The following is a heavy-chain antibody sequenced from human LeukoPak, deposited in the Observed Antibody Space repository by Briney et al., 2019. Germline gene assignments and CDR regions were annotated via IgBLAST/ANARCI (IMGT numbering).Heavy chain of an antibody. CDR3: AREKADYYYGMDV. CDR2: IYHSGGT. J-gene: IGHJ6*02. Sequence: SETLSLTCAVSGGSISSGGYSWSWIRQPPGKGLEWIGYIYHSGGTYYNPSLKSRVTISVDRSKNQFSLKLSSVTAADTAVYYCAREKADYYYGMDVWGQGTTVTVSS. V-gene: IGHV4-30-2*01. CDR1: GGSISSGGYS.